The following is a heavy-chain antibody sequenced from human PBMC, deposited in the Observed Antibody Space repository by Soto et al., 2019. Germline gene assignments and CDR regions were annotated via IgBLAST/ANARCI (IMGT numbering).Heavy chain of an antibody. Sequence: QVQLVESGGGVVQPGRSLRLSCAASGFTFSSYGMHWVRQAPGKGLEWVAVIWYDGSNKYYADSVKGRFTISRDNSKNTLDLQMNSLRAEDTAGYYWARETSEGGWLVHDFWGQGTLVTVSS. CDR1: GFTFSSYG. CDR3: ARETSEGGWLVHDF. D-gene: IGHD6-19*01. V-gene: IGHV3-33*01. J-gene: IGHJ4*02. CDR2: IWYDGSNK.